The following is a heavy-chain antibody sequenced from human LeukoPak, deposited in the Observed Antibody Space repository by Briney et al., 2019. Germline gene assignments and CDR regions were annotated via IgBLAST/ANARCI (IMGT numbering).Heavy chain of an antibody. CDR2: IYSGGST. Sequence: GGSLRLSCAASGFTVSSNYMSWVRQAPGKGLEGVSVIYSGGSTYYADSVKGRFTISRDNSKNTLYLQMNSLRAEDTAVYYCARLILTGYHAHFDYWGQGTLVTVSS. CDR1: GFTVSSNY. J-gene: IGHJ4*02. V-gene: IGHV3-66*01. D-gene: IGHD3-9*01. CDR3: ARLILTGYHAHFDY.